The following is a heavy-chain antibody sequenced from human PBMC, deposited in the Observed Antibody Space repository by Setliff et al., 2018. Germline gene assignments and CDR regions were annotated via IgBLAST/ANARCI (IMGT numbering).Heavy chain of an antibody. CDR1: GGTFRSYG. D-gene: IGHD3-22*01. CDR2: TIPSFGST. Sequence: SVKVSCKASGGTFRSYGISWVRQAPGQGLEWMGGTIPSFGSTDYAQKFQGRVTITRDTSASTAYMELSSLRSEDTAVYYCARDKGYDSSGYYFYYYYYMDVWGIGTTVTVSS. J-gene: IGHJ6*03. V-gene: IGHV1-69*05. CDR3: ARDKGYDSSGYYFYYYYYMDV.